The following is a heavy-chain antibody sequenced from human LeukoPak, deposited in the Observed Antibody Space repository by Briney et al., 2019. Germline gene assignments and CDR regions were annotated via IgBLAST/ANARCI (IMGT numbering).Heavy chain of an antibody. CDR1: GYTFSNYC. Sequence: ASVKVSCKASGYTFSNYCMHWVRQAPGQGLEWMGGIIPIFGTANYAQKFQGRVTITADESTSTAYMELSSLRSEDTAVYYCARARITMVRGVKDYYYMDVWGKGTTVTVSS. CDR3: ARARITMVRGVKDYYYMDV. J-gene: IGHJ6*03. D-gene: IGHD3-10*01. V-gene: IGHV1-69*13. CDR2: IIPIFGTA.